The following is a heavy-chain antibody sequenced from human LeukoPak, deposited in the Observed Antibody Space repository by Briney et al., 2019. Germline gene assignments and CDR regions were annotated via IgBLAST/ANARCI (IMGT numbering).Heavy chain of an antibody. J-gene: IGHJ4*02. CDR3: ARDEGEMATISGNDY. Sequence: GGSLRLSCAASGFTFSSYAMHWVRQAPGKGLEWVAVISYGGSNKYYADSVKGRFTISRDNSKNTLYLQMNSLRAEDTAVYYCARDEGEMATISGNDYWGQGTLVTVSS. CDR1: GFTFSSYA. CDR2: ISYGGSNK. D-gene: IGHD5-24*01. V-gene: IGHV3-30-3*01.